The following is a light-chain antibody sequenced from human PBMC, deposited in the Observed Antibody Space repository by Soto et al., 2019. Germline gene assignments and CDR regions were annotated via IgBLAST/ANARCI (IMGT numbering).Light chain of an antibody. Sequence: QSALTQPASVSGSPGQSITISCTGTTSDVGGHNYVSWFQQHPGKAPKLMIYDVSNRPSGVSNRFSGSKSGNTASLTISGLQAADEADYYCTSYTSSSIPYVFGTGTKLTVL. CDR3: TSYTSSSIPYV. CDR2: DVS. V-gene: IGLV2-14*01. CDR1: TSDVGGHNY. J-gene: IGLJ1*01.